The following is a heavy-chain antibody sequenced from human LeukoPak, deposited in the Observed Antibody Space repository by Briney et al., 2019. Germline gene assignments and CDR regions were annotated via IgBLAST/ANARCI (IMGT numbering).Heavy chain of an antibody. Sequence: SETLSLTCSVSGASISSYYWSWIRQPPGKGLEWIRYIYYSGSTNYNPSLKSRVTISVDTSKNQFSLKLSSVTAADTAVYYCASYVYGDYYFDYWGQGTLVTVSS. V-gene: IGHV4-59*08. CDR3: ASYVYGDYYFDY. D-gene: IGHD4-17*01. CDR2: IYYSGST. J-gene: IGHJ4*02. CDR1: GASISSYY.